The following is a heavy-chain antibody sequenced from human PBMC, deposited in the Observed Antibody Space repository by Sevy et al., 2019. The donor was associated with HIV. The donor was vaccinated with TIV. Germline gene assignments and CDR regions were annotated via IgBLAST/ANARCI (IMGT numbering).Heavy chain of an antibody. CDR3: ARDHSWNKGTYFDF. D-gene: IGHD1-1*01. CDR2: INPTVGST. CDR1: GYTFTSYY. Sequence: ASVKVSCKASGYTFTSYYMHWVRQAPGQGLEWMGIINPTVGSTSYAQRFQGRVTMTRDTSTSTVYMELSSLRSEDTAVYYCARDHSWNKGTYFDFWGQGTLVTVSS. V-gene: IGHV1-46*03. J-gene: IGHJ4*02.